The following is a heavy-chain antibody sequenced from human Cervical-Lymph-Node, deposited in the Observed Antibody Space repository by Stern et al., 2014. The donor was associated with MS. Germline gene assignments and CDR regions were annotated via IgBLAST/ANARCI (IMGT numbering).Heavy chain of an antibody. CDR2: IKDRGGA. CDR3: ARDNGGAALDP. Sequence: QLQLQESGPGLVKPSQTLSLTCPVSGGPLKIGGYYWGRLRQHPGKGLEWIGYIKDRGGAYYNPSLRSRVAISVDTSKNQFSLTVNSVTAADTAVYYCARDNGGAALDPWGQGTLVTVSS. V-gene: IGHV4-31*03. CDR1: GGPLKIGGYY. D-gene: IGHD6-6*01. J-gene: IGHJ5*02.